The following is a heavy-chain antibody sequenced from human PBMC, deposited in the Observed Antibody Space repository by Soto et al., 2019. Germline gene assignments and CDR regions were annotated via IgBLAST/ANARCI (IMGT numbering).Heavy chain of an antibody. D-gene: IGHD5-12*01. V-gene: IGHV3-7*01. J-gene: IGHJ4*02. CDR3: ARGPRWLQSYYFDY. Sequence: EVQLVESGGGLVQPGGSLRLSCAASGFTFSSYWMSWVRQAPAKGLEWVANIKQDGSEKYYVDSGKGRFTISRDNAKNSLYLQMNSLRAEDTAVYYCARGPRWLQSYYFDYWGQGTLVTVSS. CDR1: GFTFSSYW. CDR2: IKQDGSEK.